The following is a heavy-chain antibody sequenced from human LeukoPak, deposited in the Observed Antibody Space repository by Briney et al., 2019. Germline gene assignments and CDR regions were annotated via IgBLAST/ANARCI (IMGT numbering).Heavy chain of an antibody. D-gene: IGHD5-24*01. CDR1: GLIFRSYW. V-gene: IGHV3-7*01. CDR2: INQEGSEK. J-gene: IGHJ4*02. CDR3: ARERDGRFFDY. Sequence: GGSLRLSCEVSGLIFRSYWMSWVRQAPGKGLEWVANINQEGSEKYFEDSVKGRFTISRDNAKNSLHLQMNTLRAEDTAVYYCARERDGRFFDYWGQGTLVTVSS.